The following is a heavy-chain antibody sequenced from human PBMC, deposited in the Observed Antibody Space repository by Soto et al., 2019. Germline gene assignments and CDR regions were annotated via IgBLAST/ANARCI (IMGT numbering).Heavy chain of an antibody. CDR1: GFTFSSYA. J-gene: IGHJ4*02. D-gene: IGHD3-10*01. CDR2: ISGSGGST. Sequence: EVQLLESGGGLVQPGGSMRLSCAASGFTFSSYAMSWVRQALGKGLEWVSAISGSGGSTYYADSVKGRFTISRDKSKNTLYLQMNSLRAEDTAVYYCAQTRPIGEEYYFDYWGQGTLVTVYS. V-gene: IGHV3-23*01. CDR3: AQTRPIGEEYYFDY.